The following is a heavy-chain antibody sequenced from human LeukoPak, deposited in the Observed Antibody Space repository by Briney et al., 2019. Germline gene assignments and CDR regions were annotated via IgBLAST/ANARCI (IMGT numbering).Heavy chain of an antibody. Sequence: SETLSLTCTVSGDSISSYYWSWTRQPPGKGLVWIGYIYYSGSTYYNPSLKSRVTISVDTSKNQFSLKLSSVTAADTAVYYCARDGGDYYDSSGYYHNWFDPWGQGTLVTVSS. D-gene: IGHD3-22*01. CDR3: ARDGGDYYDSSGYYHNWFDP. V-gene: IGHV4-59*12. CDR1: GDSISSYY. J-gene: IGHJ5*02. CDR2: IYYSGST.